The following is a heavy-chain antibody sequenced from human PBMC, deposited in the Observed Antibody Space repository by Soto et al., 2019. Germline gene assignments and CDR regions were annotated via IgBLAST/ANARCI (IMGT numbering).Heavy chain of an antibody. CDR3: AGDEGTGLKY. CDR2: INNVASII. V-gene: IGHV3-74*01. CDR1: GITFNNYW. J-gene: IGHJ4*02. Sequence: GGSLRLSCAVSGITFNNYWMHWIRQTPGKGLVWVSHINNVASIINYADSVKGRFTISRDNAGNTVYLQMNSLGVEDTATYYCAGDEGTGLKYWGQGTSVTVSS.